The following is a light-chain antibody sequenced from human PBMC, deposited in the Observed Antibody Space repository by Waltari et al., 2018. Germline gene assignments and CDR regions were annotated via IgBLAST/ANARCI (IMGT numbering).Light chain of an antibody. V-gene: IGKV4-1*01. CDR2: WAS. J-gene: IGKJ1*01. Sequence: DIVMTQSPDSLAVSLGERVTITCKSSQSFFYSSTNKNNLAWYHQKPEQPPKLLIYWASTRESGVPDRFSGSGSGTDFTLTIGSLQAEDVAVYYCQQYYSTPWTFGQGTKVEIK. CDR1: QSFFYSSTNKNN. CDR3: QQYYSTPWT.